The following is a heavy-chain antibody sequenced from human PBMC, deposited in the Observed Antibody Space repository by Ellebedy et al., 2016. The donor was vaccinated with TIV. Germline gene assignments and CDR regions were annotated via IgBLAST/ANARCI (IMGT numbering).Heavy chain of an antibody. V-gene: IGHV3-33*05. D-gene: IGHD3-22*01. Sequence: GESLKISCEASGFSVSSHGMHWVRQAPGKGLQWVAVISHDGSEKAYVDSVKGRFTISRDNAKNSLYLQMNSLRAEDAAVYYCARGRTYYDSTWGQGTLVTVSS. CDR1: GFSVSSHG. CDR2: ISHDGSEK. J-gene: IGHJ4*02. CDR3: ARGRTYYDST.